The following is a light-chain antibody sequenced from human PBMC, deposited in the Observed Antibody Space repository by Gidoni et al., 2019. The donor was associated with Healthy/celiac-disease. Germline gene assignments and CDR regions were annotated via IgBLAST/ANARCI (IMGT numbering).Light chain of an antibody. V-gene: IGKV3-15*01. CDR1: QSVSSN. CDR2: GAS. CDR3: QQYNNWPLT. Sequence: ERVMTQSPATLSVSPGERATLSCRASQSVSSNLAGYQQKPGQAPRLLIYGASTRATGIPARFSGSVSGTEFTLTISSLQSEDFAVYYCQQYNNWPLTFGGGTKVEIK. J-gene: IGKJ4*01.